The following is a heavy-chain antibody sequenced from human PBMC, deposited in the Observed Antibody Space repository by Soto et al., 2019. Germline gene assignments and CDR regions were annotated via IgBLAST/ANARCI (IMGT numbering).Heavy chain of an antibody. D-gene: IGHD3-22*01. V-gene: IGHV3-7*03. J-gene: IGHJ4*02. CDR3: ARGNALLYYYDSSGYFDY. CDR1: GFTFSSYW. Sequence: GGSLRLSCAASGFTFSSYWMSWVRQAPGKGLEWVANINKDGGEKYYVDSVKGRLTISRDNAKNSLYLQMNSLRAADTAVYYCARGNALLYYYDSSGYFDYWGQGTLVTVSS. CDR2: INKDGGEK.